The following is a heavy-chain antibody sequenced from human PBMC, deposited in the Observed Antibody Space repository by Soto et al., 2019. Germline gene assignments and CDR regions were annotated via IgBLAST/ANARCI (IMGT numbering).Heavy chain of an antibody. CDR1: GYTFTSYY. D-gene: IGHD6-19*01. J-gene: IGHJ4*02. CDR3: ARAVGHSSGGYDRSYYY. Sequence: ASVKVSFKASGYTFTSYYINFVRQATGQGLELMGWMNPNNGNTGYAHDFQGRVTMTSNTSRSTAYMELSSLRSEDTAVYYCARAVGHSSGGYDRSYYYGGQGTLVTVSS. CDR2: MNPNNGNT. V-gene: IGHV1-8*01.